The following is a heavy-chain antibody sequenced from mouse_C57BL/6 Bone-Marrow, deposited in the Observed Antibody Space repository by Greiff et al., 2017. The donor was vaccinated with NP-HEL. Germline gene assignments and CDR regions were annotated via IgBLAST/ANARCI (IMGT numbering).Heavy chain of an antibody. J-gene: IGHJ4*01. V-gene: IGHV1-64*01. CDR1: GYTFTSYW. D-gene: IGHD5-5*01. CDR3: ARSDSLLLY. CDR2: IHPNSGST. Sequence: QVQLKQPGAELVKPGASVKLSCKASGYTFTSYWMHWVKQRPGQGLEWIGMIHPNSGSTNYNEKFKSKATLTVDKSSSTAYMQLSSLTSEDSAVYYCARSDSLLLYWGQGTSVTVSS.